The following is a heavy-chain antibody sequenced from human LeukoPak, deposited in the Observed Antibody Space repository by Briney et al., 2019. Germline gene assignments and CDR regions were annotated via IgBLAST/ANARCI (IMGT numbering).Heavy chain of an antibody. D-gene: IGHD3-22*01. CDR2: ISWDGGST. CDR1: GFTFDDYT. Sequence: GGSLRLSCAASGFTFDDYTTHWVRQAPGKGLEWVSLISWDGGSTYYADSVKGRFTISRDNSKNSLYLQMNSLRTEDTALYYCAKDGRDSSGYANFDYWGQGTLVTVSS. V-gene: IGHV3-43*01. J-gene: IGHJ4*02. CDR3: AKDGRDSSGYANFDY.